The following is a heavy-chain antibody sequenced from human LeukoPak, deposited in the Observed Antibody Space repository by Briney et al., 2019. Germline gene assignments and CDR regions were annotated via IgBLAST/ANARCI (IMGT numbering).Heavy chain of an antibody. CDR1: GGSISSGGYS. CDR2: IYHSGST. Sequence: SQTLSLTCAVSGGSISSGGYSWSWIRQPPGKGLEWIGYIYHSGSTYYNPSLKGRVTISVDRSKNQFSLKLSSVTAADTAVYYCARVAISRNDAFDIWGQGTMVTVSS. J-gene: IGHJ3*02. D-gene: IGHD1-14*01. V-gene: IGHV4-30-2*01. CDR3: ARVAISRNDAFDI.